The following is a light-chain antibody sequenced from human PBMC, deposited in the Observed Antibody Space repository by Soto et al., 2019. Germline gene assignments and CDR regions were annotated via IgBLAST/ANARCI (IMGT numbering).Light chain of an antibody. Sequence: EIGMTQSPATLSVSPGERATLSCRASQSMSSNLAWYRQRPGQAPRLLIYGASTRATGIPARFSGSGSGTDFTLAISSLQSEDFAVYYCQQYNKGPVTFGQGTKVDI. J-gene: IGKJ1*01. CDR1: QSMSSN. V-gene: IGKV3-15*01. CDR2: GAS. CDR3: QQYNKGPVT.